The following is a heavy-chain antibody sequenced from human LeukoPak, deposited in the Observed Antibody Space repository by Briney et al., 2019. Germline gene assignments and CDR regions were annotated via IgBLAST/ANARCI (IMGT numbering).Heavy chain of an antibody. J-gene: IGHJ4*02. V-gene: IGHV1-18*04. CDR2: ISPYNGNT. CDR3: ARDQYDFVWGSYRPYFDY. CDR1: GYTFTSYG. Sequence: ASVKVSCTASGYTFTSYGISWVRQAPGQGLEWMGSISPYNGNTKYAERFQDRVIITADKSTPTPYMRLRSLRSEETAVFYCARDQYDFVWGSYRPYFDYWGQGTLVTVSS. D-gene: IGHD3-16*02.